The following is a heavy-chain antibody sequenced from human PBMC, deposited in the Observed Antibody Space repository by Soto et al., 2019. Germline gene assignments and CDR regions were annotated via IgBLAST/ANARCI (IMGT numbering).Heavy chain of an antibody. Sequence: GGSLRLSCAASGFTFTNYWMHWVRQAPEKGLVWVARVDNEGIYTYYADSVKGRFTISRDNSKNTLYLQMNSLRAEDTAVYYCAKDHNERNYWGQGTLVTVSS. CDR1: GFTFTNYW. V-gene: IGHV3-74*01. D-gene: IGHD1-1*01. CDR2: VDNEGIYT. CDR3: AKDHNERNY. J-gene: IGHJ4*02.